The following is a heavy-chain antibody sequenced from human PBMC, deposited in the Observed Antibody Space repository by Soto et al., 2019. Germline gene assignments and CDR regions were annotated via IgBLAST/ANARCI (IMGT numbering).Heavy chain of an antibody. D-gene: IGHD3-9*01. CDR1: GGSISSSSYY. CDR2: IYYSGST. CDR3: ARHGLLRVRYFDWLGNWYFDL. J-gene: IGHJ2*01. V-gene: IGHV4-39*01. Sequence: QLQLQESGPGLVKPSETLSLTCTVSGGSISSSSYYWGWIRQPPGKGLEWIGSIYYSGSTYYNPSLKSRVTIPAGTSKNQCSLNLSSVTAADPAVYYCARHGLLRVRYFDWLGNWYFDLWGRGTLVTVSS.